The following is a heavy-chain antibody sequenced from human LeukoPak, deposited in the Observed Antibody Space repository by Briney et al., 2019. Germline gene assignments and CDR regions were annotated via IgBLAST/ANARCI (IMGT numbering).Heavy chain of an antibody. J-gene: IGHJ4*02. CDR1: GDSISSSHYY. CDR3: AKDLTVIRY. V-gene: IGHV3-23*01. CDR2: ISGSGGST. Sequence: ETLSLTCTVSGDSISSSHYYWGWIRQSPGKGLEWVSAISGSGGSTYYADSVKGRFTISRDNSKNTLYLQMNSLRAEDTAVYYCAKDLTVIRYWGQGTLVTVSS. D-gene: IGHD2-21*02.